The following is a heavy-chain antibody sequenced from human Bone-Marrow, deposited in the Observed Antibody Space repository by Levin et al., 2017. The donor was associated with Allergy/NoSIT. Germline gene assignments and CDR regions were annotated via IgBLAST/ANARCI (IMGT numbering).Heavy chain of an antibody. CDR1: GFTFSAYS. V-gene: IGHV3-21*01. J-gene: IGHJ4*02. CDR2: ISSGGDYI. Sequence: GESLKISCAASGFTFSAYSMNWVRQAPGKGLQWVSSISSGGDYIYYADSMKGRFTISRDNAKTSLYLQMSSLRADDSAVYYCARGKNYYGSTSYPTNFDYWGQGTLVTVSS. CDR3: ARGKNYYGSTSYPTNFDY. D-gene: IGHD3-10*01.